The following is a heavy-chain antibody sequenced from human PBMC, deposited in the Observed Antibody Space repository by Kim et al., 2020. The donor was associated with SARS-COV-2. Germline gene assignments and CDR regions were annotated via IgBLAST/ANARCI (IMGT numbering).Heavy chain of an antibody. CDR3: AQDENSGSYYPFDY. V-gene: IGHV3-23*01. Sequence: GGSLRLSCAASGFTFSSYAMGWVRQAPGKGLEWVSAITDSGGRTHYADSVKGRFTISRDNSKNTLYLQMNSLRAEDTAVYYCAQDENSGSYYPFDYWGQGTLVAVSS. D-gene: IGHD1-26*01. CDR2: ITDSGGRT. J-gene: IGHJ4*02. CDR1: GFTFSSYA.